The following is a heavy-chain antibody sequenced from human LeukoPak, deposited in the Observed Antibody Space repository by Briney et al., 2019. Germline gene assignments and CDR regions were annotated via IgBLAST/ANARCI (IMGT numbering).Heavy chain of an antibody. D-gene: IGHD1-14*01. J-gene: IGHJ4*02. V-gene: IGHV4-39*01. CDR3: ARQGTRRKGPDY. CDR1: GGSISSTTYY. CDR2: INYSGGT. Sequence: SETLSLTCTVSGGSISSTTYYWVWIRQPPGKGLDWIGSINYSGGTYYNPSLKSRVTISVDTSKNQFSLKLSSVTAADTAVYYCARQGTRRKGPDYWGQGTLVTVSS.